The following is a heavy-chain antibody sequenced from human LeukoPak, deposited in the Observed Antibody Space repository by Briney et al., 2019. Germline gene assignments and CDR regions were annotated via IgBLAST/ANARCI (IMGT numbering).Heavy chain of an antibody. CDR2: MYYSGSS. J-gene: IGHJ4*02. V-gene: IGHV4-59*08. D-gene: IGHD3-22*01. CDR1: GGSIRSYY. Sequence: SETLSVTHTVSGGSIRSYYWCWIRQPPGKGLEWIGYMYYSGSSDYNPSLKSRVTISVDTSKKQFFLKLSSVTAADTAVYYCASFRPFYPDSNASYYFDYWGQGTLVTVSS. CDR3: ASFRPFYPDSNASYYFDY.